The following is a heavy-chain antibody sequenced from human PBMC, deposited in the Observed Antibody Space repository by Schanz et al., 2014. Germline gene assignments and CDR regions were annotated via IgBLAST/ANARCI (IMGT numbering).Heavy chain of an antibody. CDR1: EYSFTSYS. J-gene: IGHJ4*02. V-gene: IGHV1-3*04. Sequence: QVHLVQSGAEVKRPGASVKVSCKASEYSFTSYSMHWVRQAPGQRLEWMGWINTGSGDTKYSQNFQGRVTITADTATNTAYMELRSLRSDDTAVYYCARDAADFYDILTEEDYWGQGTLVTVSS. D-gene: IGHD3-9*01. CDR2: INTGSGDT. CDR3: ARDAADFYDILTEEDY.